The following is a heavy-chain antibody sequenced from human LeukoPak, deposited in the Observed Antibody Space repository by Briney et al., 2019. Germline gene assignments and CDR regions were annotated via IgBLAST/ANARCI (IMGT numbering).Heavy chain of an antibody. Sequence: ASVKVSCKASGYTFTSYGISWVRQAPGQGLEWMGWISAYNGNTNYAQKLQGRVTMNTDTSTSTAYMELRSLRSDDTAVYYCARSTEENWDPNWFDPWGQGTLVTVSS. D-gene: IGHD7-27*01. CDR2: ISAYNGNT. V-gene: IGHV1-18*01. CDR3: ARSTEENWDPNWFDP. CDR1: GYTFTSYG. J-gene: IGHJ5*02.